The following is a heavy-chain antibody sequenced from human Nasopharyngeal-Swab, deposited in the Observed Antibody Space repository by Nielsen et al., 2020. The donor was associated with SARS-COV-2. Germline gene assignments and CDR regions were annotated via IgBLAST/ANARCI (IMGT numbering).Heavy chain of an antibody. CDR2: ISGSGGYT. V-gene: IGHV3-23*01. CDR1: RFTFSSYG. Sequence: GGSLRLSCAASRFTFSSYGMSWVRQAPGKGLEWVSTISGSGGYTYYADSVKGRFTISRDNSKNTLYLPMNSLRVEDTAIYYCARGAFEYSSSWYDPYYFDYWGQGTLVTVSS. D-gene: IGHD6-19*01. CDR3: ARGAFEYSSSWYDPYYFDY. J-gene: IGHJ4*02.